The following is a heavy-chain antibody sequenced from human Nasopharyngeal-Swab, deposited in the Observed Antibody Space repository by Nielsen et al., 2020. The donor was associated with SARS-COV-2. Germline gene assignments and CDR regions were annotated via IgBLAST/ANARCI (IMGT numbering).Heavy chain of an antibody. D-gene: IGHD6-13*01. CDR2: ISSSGSTI. J-gene: IGHJ4*02. Sequence: GESLKISCAASGFTFCDYYMSWIRQAPGKGLEWVSYISSSGSTIYYADSVKGRFTISRDNAKNSLYLQMNSLRAEDTAVYYCARADGSSFDYWGQGTLVTVSS. CDR1: GFTFCDYY. CDR3: ARADGSSFDY. V-gene: IGHV3-11*04.